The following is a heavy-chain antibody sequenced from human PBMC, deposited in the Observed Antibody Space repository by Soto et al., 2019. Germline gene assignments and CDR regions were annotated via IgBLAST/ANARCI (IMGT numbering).Heavy chain of an antibody. CDR2: ISYDGSNK. D-gene: IGHD3-22*01. CDR1: GFTFSSYG. CDR3: AKEQDYYDSSGEPSADY. J-gene: IGHJ4*02. Sequence: QVQLVESGGGVVQPGRSLRLSCAASGFTFSSYGMHWVRQAPGKGLEWVAVISYDGSNKYYADTVKGRFTISRDNSKSTLYLQMNSLRAEETAVYYCAKEQDYYDSSGEPSADYWGEGTLVTVSS. V-gene: IGHV3-30*18.